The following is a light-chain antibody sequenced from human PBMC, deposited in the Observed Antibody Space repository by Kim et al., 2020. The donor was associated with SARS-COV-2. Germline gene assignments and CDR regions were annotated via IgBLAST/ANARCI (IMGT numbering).Light chain of an antibody. Sequence: PASSPCKSSQSLVIGNGNNYLDWYLQKPGQSPQLLIYLGSNRASGVPDRFSGSGSGTDFTLRISRVEAEDVGVFYCMQTQQIPRTFGQGTRLEIK. V-gene: IGKV2-28*01. CDR1: QSLVIGNGNNY. J-gene: IGKJ5*01. CDR2: LGS. CDR3: MQTQQIPRT.